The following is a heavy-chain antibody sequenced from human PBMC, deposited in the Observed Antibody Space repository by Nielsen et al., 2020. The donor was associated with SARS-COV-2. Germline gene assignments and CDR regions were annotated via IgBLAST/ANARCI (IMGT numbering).Heavy chain of an antibody. Sequence: GESLKISCAASGFTFSSYEMNWVRQAPGKGLEWVSYISSSGSTIYYADSVKGRFTISRDNAKNSLYLQMNSLRAEDTAVYYCARSDYDYVRSPFDYWGQGTLVTVSS. D-gene: IGHD3-16*01. CDR3: ARSDYDYVRSPFDY. V-gene: IGHV3-48*03. CDR1: GFTFSSYE. CDR2: ISSSGSTI. J-gene: IGHJ4*02.